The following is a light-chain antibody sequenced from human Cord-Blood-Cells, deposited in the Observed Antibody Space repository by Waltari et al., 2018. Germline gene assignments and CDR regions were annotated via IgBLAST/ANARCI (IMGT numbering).Light chain of an antibody. CDR3: QQYNNWPYS. V-gene: IGKV3-15*01. Sequence: EIVMTQSPATVSVSLGERATLSCRASQSVSSNLAWYQQKPGQAPRLLIYGASTRATGIPSRFSGSGSGTDFTLTISSLQSEDFAVYYCQQYNNWPYSFGQGTKLEIK. CDR2: GAS. CDR1: QSVSSN. J-gene: IGKJ2*03.